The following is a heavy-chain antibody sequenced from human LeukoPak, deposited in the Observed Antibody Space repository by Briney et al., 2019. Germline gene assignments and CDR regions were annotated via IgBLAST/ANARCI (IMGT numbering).Heavy chain of an antibody. J-gene: IGHJ3*02. V-gene: IGHV1-69*05. CDR3: ACGSLYPGNDAFDI. CDR1: GGTFSSYA. CDR2: IIPIFGTA. Sequence: ASVKVSCKASGGTFSSYAISWVRQAPGQGLEWMGRIIPIFGTANYAQKFQGRVTITTDESTSTAYMELSSLRSEDTAVYYCACGSLYPGNDAFDIWGQGTMVTVSS. D-gene: IGHD1-14*01.